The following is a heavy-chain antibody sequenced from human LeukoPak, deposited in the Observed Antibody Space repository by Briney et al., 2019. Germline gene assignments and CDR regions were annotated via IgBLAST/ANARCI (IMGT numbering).Heavy chain of an antibody. V-gene: IGHV3-7*01. CDR3: AREGYHYDTHGAFDI. CDR2: IKQDGSEK. D-gene: IGHD3-22*01. Sequence: GGSLRLSCAASGFTFSSYWMSWVRQAPGKGLEWVANIKQDGSEKYYVDSVKGRFTISRDNAKNSLYLQMNSLRAEDTAVYYCAREGYHYDTHGAFDIWGQGTMVTVSS. J-gene: IGHJ3*02. CDR1: GFTFSSYW.